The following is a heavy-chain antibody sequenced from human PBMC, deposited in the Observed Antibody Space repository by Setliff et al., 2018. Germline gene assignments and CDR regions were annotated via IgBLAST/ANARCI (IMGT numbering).Heavy chain of an antibody. Sequence: SLRLSCAASGFTFSSSAMHWVRQAPGKGLDWVAVISYDGSNKYYADSMKGRFTISRDNAKNSLYLQMNSLRGEDTAFYYCARDLRPIVVVTAFEYWGKGTTVTVSS. CDR2: ISYDGSNK. CDR3: ARDLRPIVVVTAFEY. V-gene: IGHV3-30*01. CDR1: GFTFSSSA. J-gene: IGHJ6*04. D-gene: IGHD2-21*02.